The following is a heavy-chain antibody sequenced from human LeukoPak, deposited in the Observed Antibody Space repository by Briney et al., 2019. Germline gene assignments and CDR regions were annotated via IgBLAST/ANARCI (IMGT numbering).Heavy chain of an antibody. V-gene: IGHV3-74*01. Sequence: GGSLRLSCAASGFTFTGHNMNRVRQAPGKGLVWVSRIMSDGRSTYADSVKGRFTISRDTAKNTLYLQMNSLRAEDTAVYYCARDSQFIGPLYWGQGTLVTVSS. CDR3: ARDSQFIGPLY. CDR1: GFTFTGHN. J-gene: IGHJ4*02. D-gene: IGHD5-24*01. CDR2: IMSDGRST.